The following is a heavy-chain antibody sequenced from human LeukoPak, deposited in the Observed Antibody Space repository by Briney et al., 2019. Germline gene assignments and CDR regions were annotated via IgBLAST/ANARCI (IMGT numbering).Heavy chain of an antibody. CDR2: IIPIFGTA. J-gene: IGHJ4*02. V-gene: IGHV1-69*13. Sequence: ASVKVSCKASGGTFSSYAISWVRQAPGQGLEWMGGIIPIFGTANYAQKFQGRVTITADESTSTAYMELSSLRSEDTAVYYCAPYYYDSSGYYPTRDYWGQGTLVTVSS. D-gene: IGHD3-22*01. CDR3: APYYYDSSGYYPTRDY. CDR1: GGTFSSYA.